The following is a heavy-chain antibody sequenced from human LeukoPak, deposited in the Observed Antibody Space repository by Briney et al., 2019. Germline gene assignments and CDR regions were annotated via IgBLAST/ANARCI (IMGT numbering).Heavy chain of an antibody. V-gene: IGHV3-66*01. Sequence: PGGSLRLSCAASGFTVSSNYMSWVRQAPGKGLEWVSVIYSGGSTYYADSVKGRFTISRDNSKNTLYLQMNSLRAEDTAVYYCARGLGLGYYYYYGMDVWGQGTTVTVSS. J-gene: IGHJ6*02. CDR3: ARGLGLGYYYYYGMDV. CDR2: IYSGGST. CDR1: GFTVSSNY. D-gene: IGHD3-16*01.